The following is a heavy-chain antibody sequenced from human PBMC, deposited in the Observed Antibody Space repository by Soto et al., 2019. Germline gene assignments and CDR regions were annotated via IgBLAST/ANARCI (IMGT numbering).Heavy chain of an antibody. J-gene: IGHJ4*02. CDR2: IYNSGST. CDR1: GGSISSYY. Sequence: SETLSLTCTVSGGSISSYYWTWIRQPPGKGLEWIGFIYNSGSTHYNPSLRSRVTISVDTSKNQFSLKLRSVTAADTAVYYCASMGYHYGSGSYPLDYWGQGILVTVSS. V-gene: IGHV4-59*08. D-gene: IGHD3-10*01. CDR3: ASMGYHYGSGSYPLDY.